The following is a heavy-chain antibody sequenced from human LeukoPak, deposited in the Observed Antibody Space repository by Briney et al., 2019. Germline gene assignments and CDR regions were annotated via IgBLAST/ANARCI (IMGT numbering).Heavy chain of an antibody. CDR1: GFTFSSYA. CDR3: AKSDDYGDY. Sequence: SGGSLRLSCAASGFTFSSYAMSWVRQAPGKGLEWVSAISGSGGSTYYADSVKGRFTISRDNSENTLYLKMNSLRAEDTAVYYCAKSDDYGDYWGQGTLVTVSS. CDR2: ISGSGGST. J-gene: IGHJ4*02. V-gene: IGHV3-23*01.